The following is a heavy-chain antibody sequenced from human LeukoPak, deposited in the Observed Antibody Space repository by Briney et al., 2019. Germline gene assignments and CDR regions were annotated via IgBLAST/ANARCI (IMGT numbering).Heavy chain of an antibody. CDR1: GGSISSYY. D-gene: IGHD6-19*01. V-gene: IGHV4-59*01. CDR2: IYYSGST. Sequence: SETLSLTCTVSGGSISSYYWSWIRQPPGKGLEWIGYIYYSGSTNYNPSLKSRVTISVDTSKNQFSLKLSSVTAADTAVYYCARDGTQDSSGEGRFDPWGQGTLVTVSS. CDR3: ARDGTQDSSGEGRFDP. J-gene: IGHJ5*02.